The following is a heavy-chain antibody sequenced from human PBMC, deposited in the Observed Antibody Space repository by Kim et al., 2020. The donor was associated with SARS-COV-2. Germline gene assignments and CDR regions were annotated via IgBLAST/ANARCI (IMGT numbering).Heavy chain of an antibody. Sequence: YNPSLQSRVTISVDTSKNQFSLKLSSVTAADTAVYYCARHRGGSCYSLDYWGQGTLVTVSS. J-gene: IGHJ4*02. D-gene: IGHD2-15*01. CDR3: ARHRGGSCYSLDY. V-gene: IGHV4-39*01.